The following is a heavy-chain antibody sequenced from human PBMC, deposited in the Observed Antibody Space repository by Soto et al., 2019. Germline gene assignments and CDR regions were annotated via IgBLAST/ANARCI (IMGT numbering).Heavy chain of an antibody. CDR3: AMVDLYVTPTPQDV. V-gene: IGHV1-18*01. CDR2: ISPYTGNT. Sequence: QVQLEQSGDDVKKPGASVKVSCKASGYIFVNYGIAWVRQAPGQGLEWLGWISPYTGNTYYATKVQGRPSPTTDTATRAAFMDLGSLTSADTAVYYCAMVDLYVTPTPQDVWGQGTTLTVSS. CDR1: GYIFVNYG. J-gene: IGHJ6*01. D-gene: IGHD3-16*01.